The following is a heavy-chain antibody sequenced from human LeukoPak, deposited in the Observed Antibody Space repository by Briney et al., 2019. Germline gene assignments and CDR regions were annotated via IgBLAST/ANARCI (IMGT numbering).Heavy chain of an antibody. CDR1: GFTFSSYA. D-gene: IGHD3-22*01. V-gene: IGHV3-23*01. CDR2: ISGSGSRT. CDR3: VEGGAPSYYDGSGDAYFDY. Sequence: GGSLRLSCAAPGFTFSSYAMSWVRQSPGKGLKWVSAISGSGSRTSYADSAKGRFTVSRDNSKNTLYLQMNSLRAEDTAVYFCVEGGAPSYYDGSGDAYFDYWGQGNLVTVSS. J-gene: IGHJ4*02.